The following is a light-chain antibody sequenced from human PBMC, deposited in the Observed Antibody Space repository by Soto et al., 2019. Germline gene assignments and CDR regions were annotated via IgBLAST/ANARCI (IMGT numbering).Light chain of an antibody. V-gene: IGKV1-6*01. CDR3: LQDHDDSWT. CDR2: AAS. J-gene: IGKJ1*01. Sequence: IQMTQSPSSLSASVGDRVTITRRASQNINNYLNWYQQKPGKAPTLLIYAASNLQSGVPSRFRGSRSGTEFTLTVSSLQPEDFATYYCLQDHDDSWTFGQGTKVDIK. CDR1: QNINNY.